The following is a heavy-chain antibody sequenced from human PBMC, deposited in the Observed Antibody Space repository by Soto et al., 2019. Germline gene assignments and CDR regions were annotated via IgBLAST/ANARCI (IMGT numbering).Heavy chain of an antibody. J-gene: IGHJ6*02. Sequence: TQSLTSTVSGGNIGSGGYHWSWIRQHPGKGLEWIGYIYYSGSTYYNPSLKSRVTISVDTSKNQFSLKLSSVTAADTAVYYCARGGTEFYGGGGRDAGYYYYYGMDVWGQGTTVTVSS. CDR1: GGNIGSGGYH. CDR3: ARGGTEFYGGGGRDAGYYYYYGMDV. V-gene: IGHV4-31*03. CDR2: IYYSGST. D-gene: IGHD4-17*01.